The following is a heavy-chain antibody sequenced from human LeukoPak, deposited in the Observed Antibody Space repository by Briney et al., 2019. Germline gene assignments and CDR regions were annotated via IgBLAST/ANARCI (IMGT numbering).Heavy chain of an antibody. V-gene: IGHV3-21*01. CDR2: ISSSGDHT. J-gene: IGHJ4*02. CDR1: EFTFSSYS. Sequence: SGGSLRLSCAASEFTFSSYSMNWVRQAPGKGLEWVSSISSSGDHTYYADSMKGRFTISRDNAKNSLYLQMNSLGAEDTAVYYCARNDYGDYGPDYWGQGTLVTVSS. CDR3: ARNDYGDYGPDY. D-gene: IGHD4-17*01.